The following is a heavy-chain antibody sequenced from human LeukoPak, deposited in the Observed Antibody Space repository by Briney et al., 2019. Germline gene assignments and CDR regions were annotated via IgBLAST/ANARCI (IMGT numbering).Heavy chain of an antibody. CDR2: INPNSGGT. D-gene: IGHD2-15*01. Sequence: GASVKVSCKASGYTFTGYYMHWVRQAPGQGLEWMGWINPNSGGTNYAQKFQGRVTMTRDTSISTAYMELSRLRSDDTAVYYCARVTLPHYSGWSAFDYWGQGTLVTVSS. CDR1: GYTFTGYY. V-gene: IGHV1-2*02. J-gene: IGHJ4*02. CDR3: ARVTLPHYSGWSAFDY.